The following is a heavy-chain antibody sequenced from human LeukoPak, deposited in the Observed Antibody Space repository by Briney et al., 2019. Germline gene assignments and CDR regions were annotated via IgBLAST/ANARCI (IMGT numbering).Heavy chain of an antibody. J-gene: IGHJ4*02. D-gene: IGHD6-13*01. CDR1: GGSISSYY. CDR3: ARAPPIAAAGGVDS. Sequence: SETLSLTCTVSGGSISSYYWSWIRQPPGKGLEWIGDIYYSGSTNYNPSLKSRVTISVDTSKNQFSLKLSSVTAADTAVYYCARAPPIAAAGGVDSWGQGTLVTVSS. CDR2: IYYSGST. V-gene: IGHV4-59*01.